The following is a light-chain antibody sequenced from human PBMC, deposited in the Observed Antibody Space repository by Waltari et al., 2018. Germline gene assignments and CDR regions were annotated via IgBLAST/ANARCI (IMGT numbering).Light chain of an antibody. CDR1: SSDVGGYNY. CDR3: CSYAGSYTFE. J-gene: IGLJ2*01. CDR2: AVS. V-gene: IGLV2-11*01. Sequence: QSALTQPRSVSGSPGQSVTISCTGTSSDVGGYNYVSWYQQPPGKAPNLMIYAVSKRPSGFPDRFSGSKSGNPASLTISGLQAEDEADYYCCSYAGSYTFEFGGGTKLTVL.